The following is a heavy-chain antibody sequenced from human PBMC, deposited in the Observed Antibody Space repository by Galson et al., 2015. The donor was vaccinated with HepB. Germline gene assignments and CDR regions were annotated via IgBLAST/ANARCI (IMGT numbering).Heavy chain of an antibody. Sequence: SVKVSCKASGGTFSSYAISWVRQAPGKGLEWMGGIIPIFGTANYAQKFQGRVTITADKSTSAAYMELSSLRSEDTAVYYCARADIVATIFGAFATWGQGTLVTVSS. V-gene: IGHV1-69*06. CDR1: GGTFSSYA. CDR3: ARADIVATIFGAFAT. D-gene: IGHD5-12*01. CDR2: IIPIFGTA. J-gene: IGHJ5*02.